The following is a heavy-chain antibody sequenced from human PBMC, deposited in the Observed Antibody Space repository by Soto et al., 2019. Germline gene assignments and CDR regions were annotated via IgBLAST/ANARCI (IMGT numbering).Heavy chain of an antibody. J-gene: IGHJ5*02. V-gene: IGHV1-18*01. CDR2: ISAYNGNT. CDR3: AREAVPYSSGWYGWFAP. CDR1: GYTFTSYG. D-gene: IGHD6-19*01. Sequence: QVQLVQSGAEVKKPGASVKVSCKASGYTFTSYGISWVRQAPGQGLEWMGWISAYNGNTNYAQKLQGRVTMTADTSTTTAYMERRSLRSDDTAVYYCAREAVPYSSGWYGWFAPWGQGTLVTVSS.